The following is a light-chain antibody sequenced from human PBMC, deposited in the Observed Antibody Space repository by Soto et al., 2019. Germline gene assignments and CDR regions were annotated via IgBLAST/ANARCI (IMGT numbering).Light chain of an antibody. CDR2: DAS. CDR1: QSVSSY. J-gene: IGKJ5*01. Sequence: ELVLPQPPATLSLSPWEKSTLSCTASQSVSSYLAWYQQQPGQAPRLLIYDASSRATGIPDRFSGSGSGTDFTLTISRLEPEDFAVYYCQQYGSTPPITFGQGTRLEIK. CDR3: QQYGSTPPIT. V-gene: IGKV3-20*01.